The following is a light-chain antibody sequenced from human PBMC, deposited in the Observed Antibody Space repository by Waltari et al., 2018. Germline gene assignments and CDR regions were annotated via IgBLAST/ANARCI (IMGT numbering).Light chain of an antibody. CDR3: QVLDSASDHWV. Sequence: YVLTQPPSVSVAPGQTDAITCRGDTRDSKHVPWYQQRSGQAPVLVVYDDSDRPSGIPERFSGSNSGNTATLTISRVEAGDEADYYCQVLDSASDHWVFGGGTKLTVL. J-gene: IGLJ3*02. V-gene: IGLV3-21*02. CDR1: TRDSKH. CDR2: DDS.